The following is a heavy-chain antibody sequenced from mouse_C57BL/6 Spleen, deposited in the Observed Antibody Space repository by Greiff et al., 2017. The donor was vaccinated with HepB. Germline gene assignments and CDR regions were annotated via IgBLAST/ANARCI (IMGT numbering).Heavy chain of an antibody. CDR3: AREGYYYGSSYGGRWFAY. V-gene: IGHV1-18*01. CDR1: GYTFTDYN. D-gene: IGHD1-1*01. CDR2: INPNNGGT. Sequence: EVKVVESGPELVKPGASVKIPCKASGYTFTDYNMDWVKQSHGKSLEWIGDINPNNGGTIYNQKFKGKATLTVDKSSSTAYMELRSLTSEDTAVYYCAREGYYYGSSYGGRWFAYWGQGTLVTVSA. J-gene: IGHJ3*01.